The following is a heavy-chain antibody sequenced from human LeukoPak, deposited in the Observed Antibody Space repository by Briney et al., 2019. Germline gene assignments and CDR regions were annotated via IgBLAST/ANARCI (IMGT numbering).Heavy chain of an antibody. Sequence: SETLSLTCTVSGGSISTYYWSWVRQSPGTGLEWIGYIYYTGNANYNLSLKGRVTISVDTSKNQFSLKLNSVIQGDAPWFYCARGGPGGNSWRYYLDSWGQGTLVPVSS. CDR2: IYYTGNA. CDR1: GGSISTYY. J-gene: IGHJ4*02. D-gene: IGHD4-23*01. CDR3: ARGGPGGNSWRYYLDS. V-gene: IGHV4-59*01.